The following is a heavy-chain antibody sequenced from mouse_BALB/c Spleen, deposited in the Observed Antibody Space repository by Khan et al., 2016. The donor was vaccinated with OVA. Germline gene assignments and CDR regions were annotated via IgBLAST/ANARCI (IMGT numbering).Heavy chain of an antibody. CDR1: GYSITSGYF. CDR3: ARGGSSGPAWFAY. D-gene: IGHD3-1*01. CDR2: IRYDGNS. Sequence: EVKLLESGPGLVKPSQSLSLTCSVTGYSITSGYFWNWIRQFPGNKLEWMGYIRYDGNSNYNPSLKNRISITRDTSKNQFFLKLNSVAPEDTGTYDWARGGSSGPAWFAYWGQGTLVTVAA. V-gene: IGHV3-6*02. J-gene: IGHJ3*01.